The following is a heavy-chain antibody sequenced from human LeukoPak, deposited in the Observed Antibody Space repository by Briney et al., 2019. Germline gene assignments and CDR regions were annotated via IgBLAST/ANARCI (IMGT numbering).Heavy chain of an antibody. CDR1: GFTFSRYA. J-gene: IGHJ4*02. V-gene: IGHV3-23*01. Sequence: GGSLRLSCAASGFTFSRYALSWVRQAPGKGLECVSSLNGNSESANYADSVKGRFTISRDNSKNTLYLQMNSLRAEDTAVYYCARIKTYYYDSSGYGALDYWGQGTLVTVSS. D-gene: IGHD3-22*01. CDR2: LNGNSESA. CDR3: ARIKTYYYDSSGYGALDY.